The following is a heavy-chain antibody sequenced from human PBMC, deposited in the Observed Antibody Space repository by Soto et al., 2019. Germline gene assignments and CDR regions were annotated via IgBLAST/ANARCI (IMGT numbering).Heavy chain of an antibody. CDR2: INAGNGNT. Sequence: ASVKLSGKASGYTFTSYAMHWVRQAPGQRLEWMGWINAGNGNTKYSQKFQGRVTITRDTSASTAYMELSSLRSEDTAVYYCARDGYNYPNAFDIWGQGTMVTVSS. CDR1: GYTFTSYA. J-gene: IGHJ3*02. CDR3: ARDGYNYPNAFDI. D-gene: IGHD5-12*01. V-gene: IGHV1-3*01.